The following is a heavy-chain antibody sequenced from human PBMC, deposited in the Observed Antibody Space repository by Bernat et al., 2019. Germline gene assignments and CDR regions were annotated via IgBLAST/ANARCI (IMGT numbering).Heavy chain of an antibody. Sequence: VESGGGLVQPGGSLRLSCAASGFTVLNNYMSWVRQAPGKGLEWVSAISGSGGSTYYADSVKGRFTISRDNSKNTLYLQMNSLRAEDTAVYYCAKGPSVGVWRYYFDYWGQGTLVTVSS. V-gene: IGHV3-23*04. CDR1: GFTVLNNY. D-gene: IGHD5/OR15-5a*01. J-gene: IGHJ4*02. CDR2: ISGSGGST. CDR3: AKGPSVGVWRYYFDY.